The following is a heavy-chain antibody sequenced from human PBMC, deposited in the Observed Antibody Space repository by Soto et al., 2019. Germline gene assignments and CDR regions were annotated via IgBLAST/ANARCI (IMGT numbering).Heavy chain of an antibody. V-gene: IGHV3-30-3*01. CDR1: GFTFSSYA. CDR2: ISYDGSNK. D-gene: IGHD4-17*01. J-gene: IGHJ4*02. Sequence: GGSLRLSCAASGFTFSSYAMHWVRQAPGKGLEWVAVISYDGSNKYYADSVKGRFTISRDNSKNTLYLQMNSLRAEDTAVYYCARVVGATTVTYFDYWGQGTLVTVSS. CDR3: ARVVGATTVTYFDY.